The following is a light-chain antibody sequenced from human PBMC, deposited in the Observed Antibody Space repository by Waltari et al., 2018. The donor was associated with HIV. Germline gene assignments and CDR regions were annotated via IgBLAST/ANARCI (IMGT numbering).Light chain of an antibody. CDR2: YVI. J-gene: IGLJ1*01. CDR1: SSAGGGSDS. V-gene: IGLV2-14*03. Sequence: QSALTQPASVPGSPGQSITSSCTGTSSAGGGSDSVSWYQQYPGKAPKLMIYYVIKRPSGVSRPFSGSKSGNTASLSISVHRAEDAADYYRKSKTSGSSPCVFGTGTKVTVL. CDR3: KSKTSGSSPCV.